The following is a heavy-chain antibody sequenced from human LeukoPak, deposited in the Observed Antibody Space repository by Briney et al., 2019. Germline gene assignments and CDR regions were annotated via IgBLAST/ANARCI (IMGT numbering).Heavy chain of an antibody. CDR2: ISPSGGST. J-gene: IGHJ5*02. D-gene: IGHD6-13*01. CDR3: ARVASPYSSSWEYNWFDP. CDR1: GYTFTSNY. Sequence: GASVKVSCKAFGYTFTSNYMHWVRQVPGQGPEWMGVISPSGGSTTYAQKFQGRVTLTRDTSISTAYMELSRLRSDDTAVYYCARVASPYSSSWEYNWFDPWGQGTLVTVSS. V-gene: IGHV1-46*01.